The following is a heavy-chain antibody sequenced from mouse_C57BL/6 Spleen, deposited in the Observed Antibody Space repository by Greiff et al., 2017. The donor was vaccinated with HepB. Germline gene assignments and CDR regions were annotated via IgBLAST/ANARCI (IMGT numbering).Heavy chain of an antibody. J-gene: IGHJ2*01. D-gene: IGHD1-1*01. CDR3: ARGSYYYGSSD. CDR2: IYPGDGDT. CDR1: GYAFSSYW. V-gene: IGHV1-80*01. Sequence: VQLQQSGAELVKPGASVKISCTASGYAFSSYWMNWVKQRPGKGLEWIGQIYPGDGDTNYNGKFKGKATLTADKSSSAAYMQLSSLTSEDSAVYCCARGSYYYGSSDWGQGTTLTVSS.